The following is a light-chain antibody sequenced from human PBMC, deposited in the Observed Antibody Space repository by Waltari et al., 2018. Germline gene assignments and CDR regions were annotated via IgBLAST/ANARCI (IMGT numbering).Light chain of an antibody. CDR2: EDN. CDR3: YSADSSGIYVV. J-gene: IGLJ2*01. CDR1: ALSTKF. Sequence: SYELTQPPSVSVSPGQTATITCSGDALSTKFVYWFQQKSGQAPVLLFYEDNKRPSGIPERFSGSSSGTVATLTASGAQVEDEADYYCYSADSSGIYVVFGGGTKLTV. V-gene: IGLV3-10*01.